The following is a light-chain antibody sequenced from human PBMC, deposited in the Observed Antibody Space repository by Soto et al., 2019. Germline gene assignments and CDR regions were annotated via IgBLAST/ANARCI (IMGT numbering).Light chain of an antibody. Sequence: DIQMTQSPSSLSASVGDRVTITCRASQSVGNFLNWYQQKPGLPPKYLIYAASNLQSGVPSRFSGRGSGTDFHLSISNLQPEDFATYYCQQSLTTWTFGQGTKVEVK. J-gene: IGKJ1*01. CDR1: QSVGNF. CDR2: AAS. CDR3: QQSLTTWT. V-gene: IGKV1-39*01.